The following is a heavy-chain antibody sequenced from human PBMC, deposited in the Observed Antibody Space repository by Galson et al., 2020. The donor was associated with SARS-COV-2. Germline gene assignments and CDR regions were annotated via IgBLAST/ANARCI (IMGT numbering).Heavy chain of an antibody. Sequence: SCAASGFTFSSYGMHWVRQAPGKGLEWVAVISYDGSNKYYADSVKGRFTISRDNSKNTLYLQMNSLRAEDTAVYYCASNYYDSSGYDTGLGYWGQRTLVTVSS. J-gene: IGHJ4*02. CDR2: ISYDGSNK. CDR1: GFTFSSYG. V-gene: IGHV3-30*03. CDR3: ASNYYDSSGYDTGLGY. D-gene: IGHD3-22*01.